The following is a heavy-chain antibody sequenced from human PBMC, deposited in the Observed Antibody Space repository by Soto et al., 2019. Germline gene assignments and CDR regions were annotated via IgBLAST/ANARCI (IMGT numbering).Heavy chain of an antibody. CDR3: ARVGIGSSGFETGLDN. CDR2: TRNKAASYTT. CDR1: GFSFSDHY. D-gene: IGHD3-22*01. Sequence: EVQLVESGGGLVQPGGSLRLSCAASGFSFSDHYMDWVRQAPGKGLEWVGRTRNKAASYTTEYAASVKGRVTISRDDSKNSLYLQMNSLKTEDTAVYSCARVGIGSSGFETGLDNWGQGTLVTVSS. V-gene: IGHV3-72*01. J-gene: IGHJ4*02.